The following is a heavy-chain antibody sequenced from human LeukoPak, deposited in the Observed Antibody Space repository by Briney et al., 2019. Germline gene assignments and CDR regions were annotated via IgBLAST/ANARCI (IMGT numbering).Heavy chain of an antibody. CDR3: ARTEVEQLVQSVYFQH. CDR2: IIPIFGTA. J-gene: IGHJ1*01. CDR1: RGTFSSYA. Sequence: GASVKVSCKASRGTFSSYAISWVRQAPGQGLEWMGGIIPIFGTANYAQKFQGRVTITTDESTSTAYMELSSLRSEDTAVYYCARTEVEQLVQSVYFQHWGQGTLVTVSS. D-gene: IGHD6-6*01. V-gene: IGHV1-69*05.